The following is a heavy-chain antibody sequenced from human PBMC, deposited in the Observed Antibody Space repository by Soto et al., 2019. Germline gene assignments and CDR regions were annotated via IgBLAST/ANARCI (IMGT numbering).Heavy chain of an antibody. D-gene: IGHD3-10*01. CDR1: GYSFTSYW. V-gene: IGHV5-51*01. CDR2: IYPGDSDT. Sequence: PGESLKISCKGSGYSFTSYWIGWVRQMPGKGLEWMGIIYPGDSDTRYSPSFQGQVTISADKSISTAYLQWSSLKASDTAMYYCARFSGYPGSGTGRYYYYGLDVWGQGTTVTVSS. CDR3: ARFSGYPGSGTGRYYYYGLDV. J-gene: IGHJ6*02.